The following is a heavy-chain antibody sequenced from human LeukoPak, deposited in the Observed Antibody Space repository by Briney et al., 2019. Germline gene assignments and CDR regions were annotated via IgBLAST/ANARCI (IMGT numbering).Heavy chain of an antibody. D-gene: IGHD2-2*01. J-gene: IGHJ6*03. Sequence: PSETLSLTCTVSGGSISSYYWSWIRQPPGKGLEWIGYIYYSGSTNYNPSLKSRVTISVDTSKNQFSLKLSSVTAADTAVYYCARASLGYCSSTSCYLGYYYYYMDVWGKGTTVTISS. CDR3: ARASLGYCSSTSCYLGYYYYYMDV. CDR1: GGSISSYY. CDR2: IYYSGST. V-gene: IGHV4-59*01.